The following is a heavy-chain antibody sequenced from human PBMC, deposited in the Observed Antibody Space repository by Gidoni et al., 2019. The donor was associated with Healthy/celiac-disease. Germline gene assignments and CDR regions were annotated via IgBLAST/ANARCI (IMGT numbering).Heavy chain of an antibody. CDR2: IKQDGSEK. J-gene: IGHJ6*02. V-gene: IGHV3-7*01. Sequence: EVQLVESGGGLVQPGGSLRLSCAASGFPFSSYWMSWVRQAPGKGLEWVANIKQDGSEKYYVDSVKGRFTISRDNAKNSLYLQMNSLRAEDTAVYYCARDSAPNYYYYYGMDVWGQGTTVTVSS. CDR1: GFPFSSYW. CDR3: ARDSAPNYYYYYGMDV. D-gene: IGHD6-25*01.